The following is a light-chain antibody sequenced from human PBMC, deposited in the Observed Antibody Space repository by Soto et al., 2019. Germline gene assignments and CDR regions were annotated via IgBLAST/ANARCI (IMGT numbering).Light chain of an antibody. V-gene: IGLV2-14*03. CDR3: SSYTNRNTLVL. J-gene: IGLJ2*01. Sequence: QSVLTQPASVSGSLGQSITISCTGTSSDVGGYNLVSWYQQHPGEPPKLMIYDVSYRPSGVSNRFSGSKSGNTASLTISGLQAEDEADYYCSSYTNRNTLVLFGGGTKLTVL. CDR2: DVS. CDR1: SSDVGGYNL.